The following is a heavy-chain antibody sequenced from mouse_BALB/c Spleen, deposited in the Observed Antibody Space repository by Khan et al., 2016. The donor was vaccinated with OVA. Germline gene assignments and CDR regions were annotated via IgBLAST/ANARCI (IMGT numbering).Heavy chain of an antibody. V-gene: IGHV1-7*01. CDR1: GYTFTTYW. J-gene: IGHJ2*01. CDR2: INPTSGYT. Sequence: QVQLQQSGAELAKPGASVKMSCKASGYTFTTYWMHWVKQRPGQGLEWIGYINPTSGYTDYTEKFKDRATLSADKSSSTAYMQLRSLTSEDSAVYYCTRDRIDYWGQGTTLTVSS. CDR3: TRDRIDY.